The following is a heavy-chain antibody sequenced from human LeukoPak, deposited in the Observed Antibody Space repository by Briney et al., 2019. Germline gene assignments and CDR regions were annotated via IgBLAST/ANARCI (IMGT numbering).Heavy chain of an antibody. CDR3: ARQYYYDSSGFPLDY. CDR1: GGSISSRSYY. CDR2: IYYSGST. D-gene: IGHD3-22*01. Sequence: PSETLSLTCTVSGGSISSRSYYWGWIRQPPGKGLEWIGSIYYSGSTYYNPSLKSRVTISVDTSKNQFSLKLNSVTAADTAVYYCARQYYYDSSGFPLDYWGQGTLVTVSS. V-gene: IGHV4-39*01. J-gene: IGHJ4*02.